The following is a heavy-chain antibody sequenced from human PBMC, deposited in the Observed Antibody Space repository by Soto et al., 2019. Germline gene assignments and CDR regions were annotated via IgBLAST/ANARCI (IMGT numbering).Heavy chain of an antibody. V-gene: IGHV3-23*01. J-gene: IGHJ6*02. D-gene: IGHD3-3*01. CDR1: GFTFSSYA. CDR2: ISGSGGST. Sequence: LRLSCAASGFTFSSYAMSWVRQAPGKGLEWVSAISGSGGSTYYADSVKGRFTISRDNSKNTLYLKMNSLRAEDTAVYYCAKVSQPGNVLRFLEWLLDYYGMDVWGQGTTVTVSS. CDR3: AKVSQPGNVLRFLEWLLDYYGMDV.